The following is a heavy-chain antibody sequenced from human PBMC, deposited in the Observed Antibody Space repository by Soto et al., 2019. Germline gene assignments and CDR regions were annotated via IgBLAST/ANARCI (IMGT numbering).Heavy chain of an antibody. CDR3: ARAIVVVVAELRGFDP. J-gene: IGHJ5*02. D-gene: IGHD2-15*01. Sequence: GGSLRLSCAASGFTFSSYSMNWVRQAPGKGLEWVSSISSSSSYIYYADPVKGRFTISRDNAKNSLYLQMNSLRAEDTAVYYCARAIVVVVAELRGFDPWGQGTLVTVSS. CDR2: ISSSSSYI. CDR1: GFTFSSYS. V-gene: IGHV3-21*01.